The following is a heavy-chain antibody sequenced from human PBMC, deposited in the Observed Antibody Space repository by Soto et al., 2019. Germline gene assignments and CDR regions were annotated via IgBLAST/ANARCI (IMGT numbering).Heavy chain of an antibody. Sequence: GGSLRLSCVVSGFTFNSYSMDWVRQAPGKGLEWVSYITSGSSTIHYADSVKGRFTISRDNAKNSLYLQMNSLRPEDTALYYCAKGGPDGFCSGGRCYFDDWGQGTLVTVSS. CDR1: GFTFNSYS. V-gene: IGHV3-48*04. CDR2: ITSGSSTI. CDR3: AKGGPDGFCSGGRCYFDD. D-gene: IGHD2-15*01. J-gene: IGHJ4*02.